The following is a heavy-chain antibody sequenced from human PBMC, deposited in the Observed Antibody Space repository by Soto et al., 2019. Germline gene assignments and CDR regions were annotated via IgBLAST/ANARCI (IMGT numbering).Heavy chain of an antibody. V-gene: IGHV3-23*01. Sequence: EVQLLESGGGLVQPGGSLTLSCAASGFTFSTYAMGWVRQAPGKGLEWVSTIQGRDDTTFYADSVRGRFTISRDNSKNTMSLQMNTLRGDDTAVYYCAKETDPRCCYGVDYWGQGALVNVSP. J-gene: IGHJ4*02. D-gene: IGHD2-2*01. CDR1: GFTFSTYA. CDR3: AKETDPRCCYGVDY. CDR2: IQGRDDTT.